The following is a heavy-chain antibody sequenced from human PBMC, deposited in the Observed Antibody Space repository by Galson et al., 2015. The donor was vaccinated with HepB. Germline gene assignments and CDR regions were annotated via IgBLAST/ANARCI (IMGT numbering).Heavy chain of an antibody. D-gene: IGHD1-26*01. J-gene: IGHJ6*02. CDR1: GFTFSSYA. Sequence: SLRLSCAASGFTFSSYAMSWVRQAPGKGLEWVSAISGSGGSTYYADSVKGRFTISRDNSKNTLYLQMNSLRAEDTAVYYCAKPIVGATSRPYYYYGMDVWGQGTTVTVSS. CDR2: ISGSGGST. CDR3: AKPIVGATSRPYYYYGMDV. V-gene: IGHV3-23*01.